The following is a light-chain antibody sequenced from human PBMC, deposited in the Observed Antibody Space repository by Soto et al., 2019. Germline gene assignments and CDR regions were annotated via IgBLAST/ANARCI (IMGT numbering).Light chain of an antibody. V-gene: IGKV1-9*01. Sequence: DIQLTQSPSFLSASVGDRVTITCRASQDISSYLAWYQQKPGKAPKLLIYAASTLQSGVPSRFSGSGSGTEFTLTISRLQPEDFATYYCQQPNSYLALTFGGGTKV. CDR3: QQPNSYLALT. J-gene: IGKJ4*01. CDR2: AAS. CDR1: QDISSY.